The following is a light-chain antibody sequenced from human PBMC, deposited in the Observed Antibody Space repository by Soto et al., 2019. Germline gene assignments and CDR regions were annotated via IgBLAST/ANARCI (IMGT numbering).Light chain of an antibody. V-gene: IGKV1-5*03. CDR3: QQYSTYSWT. J-gene: IGKJ1*01. CDR2: KAS. Sequence: DIQMTQSPSTLSAFVGDRVTITCRASHSISTWLAWYQQKPGKAPKLLIYKASSLESGVPSRFSGSGSGTDFTLAISGLQPDDSAIYYCQQYSTYSWTFGQGTKVDIK. CDR1: HSISTW.